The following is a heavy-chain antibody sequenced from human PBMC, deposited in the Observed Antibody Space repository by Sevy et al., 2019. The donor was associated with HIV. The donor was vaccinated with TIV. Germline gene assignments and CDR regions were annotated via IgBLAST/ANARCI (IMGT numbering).Heavy chain of an antibody. V-gene: IGHV3-74*01. J-gene: IGHJ4*02. CDR1: GFSITSYW. CDR3: VKDFGGPTDY. CDR2: MNEDGGVT. Sequence: GGSLRLSCAGSGFSITSYWMHWVRQAPGKGLVGVSRMNEDGGVTNHADSVRGRFTISRDNAKNTLYLQMNSLRVEDTAVYYCVKDFGGPTDYWGQGTLVTVSS. D-gene: IGHD3-16*01.